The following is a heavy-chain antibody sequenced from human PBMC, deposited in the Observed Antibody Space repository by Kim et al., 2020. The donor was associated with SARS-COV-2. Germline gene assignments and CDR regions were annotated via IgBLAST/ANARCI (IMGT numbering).Heavy chain of an antibody. CDR1: GFTFNTYA. J-gene: IGHJ4*02. D-gene: IGHD3-10*01. CDR3: AGTHYYGSGSFYHFDY. Sequence: GGSLRLSCAASGFTFNTYAMHWVRQAPGRGLEWVAGISFDGNNDFYADSVKGRFTISRDNSKNTLYVQMNSLRAEHTAVHYCAGTHYYGSGSFYHFDYWGQGTLVTVSS. CDR2: ISFDGNND. V-gene: IGHV3-30-3*01.